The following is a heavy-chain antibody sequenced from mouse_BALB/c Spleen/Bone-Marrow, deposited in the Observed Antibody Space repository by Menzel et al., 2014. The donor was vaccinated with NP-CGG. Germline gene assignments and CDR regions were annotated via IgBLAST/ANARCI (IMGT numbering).Heavy chain of an antibody. Sequence: VQGVESGPGLVSPSQSLSITCTASGFSLTVYGVNWVRQPPGKGLEWLGMIWGDGITDYNSAFKSRLNISKDDSKSQVFLKMNSLQTDDADKCYCARERNYFDYWGQGTTLTISS. CDR1: GFSLTVYG. CDR2: IWGDGIT. V-gene: IGHV2-6-7*01. J-gene: IGHJ2*01. CDR3: ARERNYFDY.